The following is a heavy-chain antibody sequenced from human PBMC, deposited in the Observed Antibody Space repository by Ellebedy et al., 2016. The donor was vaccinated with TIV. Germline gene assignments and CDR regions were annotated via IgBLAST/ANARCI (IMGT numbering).Heavy chain of an antibody. J-gene: IGHJ4*02. Sequence: MPSETLSLTCGVYGGSFSGYFWSWIRKPPGKGLEWIGEVNYSGSTNYNPSLKSRVTISVDSSKNQVSLQLNSVTAADTAVYFCARNSGGEFTTSSPFDSWGQGTLVTVSS. V-gene: IGHV4-34*01. CDR3: ARNSGGEFTTSSPFDS. CDR2: VNYSGST. D-gene: IGHD3-16*01. CDR1: GGSFSGYF.